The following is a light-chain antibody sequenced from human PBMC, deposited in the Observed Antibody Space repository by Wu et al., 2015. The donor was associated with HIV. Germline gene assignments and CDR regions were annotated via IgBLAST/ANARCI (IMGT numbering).Light chain of an antibody. V-gene: IGKV3-20*01. CDR1: QSVASNS. CDR3: QQYGNSPHT. CDR2: GAS. Sequence: EIVLTQSPGTLSLSPGERATLSCRASQSVASNSLAWFHQKPGQAPRLLIFGASMRATDTPERFSGSGSGADFTLTISRLEPEDFAVYYRQQYGNSPHTFGQGTKVEIK. J-gene: IGKJ2*01.